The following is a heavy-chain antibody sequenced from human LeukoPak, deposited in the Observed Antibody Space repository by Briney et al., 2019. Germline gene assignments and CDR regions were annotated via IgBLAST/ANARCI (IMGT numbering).Heavy chain of an antibody. J-gene: IGHJ6*03. CDR1: GYSISSGYY. D-gene: IGHD5-18*01. Sequence: SETLSLTCAVSGYSISSGYYWGWIRQPPGKGLEWIGSIYHSGSTYYNPSLKSRVTISVDTPKNQFSLKLSSVTAADTAVYYCARHRNLDTAYYMDVWGKGTTVTVSS. CDR2: IYHSGST. CDR3: ARHRNLDTAYYMDV. V-gene: IGHV4-38-2*01.